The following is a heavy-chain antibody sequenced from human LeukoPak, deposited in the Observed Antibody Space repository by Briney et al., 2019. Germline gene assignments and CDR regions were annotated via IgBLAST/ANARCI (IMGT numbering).Heavy chain of an antibody. V-gene: IGHV3-21*01. J-gene: IGHJ5*01. D-gene: IGHD6-19*01. Sequence: GRSLRLSCAASGFALRSYTVTWVRQAPGKGLEWVSSISSTSAYIYYAESVKGRFSISRDNVDNVVHLQMSSLTNEDTAVYYCARVAVAGPTGWFDSWGQGTLVTVSS. CDR3: ARVAVAGPTGWFDS. CDR1: GFALRSYT. CDR2: ISSTSAYI.